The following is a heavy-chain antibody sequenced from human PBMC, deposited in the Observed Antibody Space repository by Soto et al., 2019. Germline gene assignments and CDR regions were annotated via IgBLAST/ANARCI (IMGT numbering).Heavy chain of an antibody. CDR2: IVVGSGNT. Sequence: ASGQRLEWIGWIVVGSGNTNYAQKFQERVTITRDMSTSTAYMELSSLRSEDTAVYYCAADLGEGWFDPWGQGTLVTVSS. V-gene: IGHV1-58*01. CDR3: AADLGEGWFDP. J-gene: IGHJ5*02. D-gene: IGHD3-10*01.